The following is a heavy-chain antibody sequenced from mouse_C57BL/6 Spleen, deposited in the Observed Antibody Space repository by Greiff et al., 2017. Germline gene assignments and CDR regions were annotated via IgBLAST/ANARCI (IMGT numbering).Heavy chain of an antibody. J-gene: IGHJ4*01. Sequence: QVQLQQSGAELARPGASVKLSCKASGYTFTSYGISWVKQRTGQGLEWVGEIYPRSGNTYSNEKFKGQATLTADKSSNTAYMELRSLTSEDSAVYFCAIGGYGYDYAMDYWGQGTSVTGSS. CDR3: AIGGYGYDYAMDY. CDR1: GYTFTSYG. V-gene: IGHV1-81*01. CDR2: IYPRSGNT. D-gene: IGHD2-2*01.